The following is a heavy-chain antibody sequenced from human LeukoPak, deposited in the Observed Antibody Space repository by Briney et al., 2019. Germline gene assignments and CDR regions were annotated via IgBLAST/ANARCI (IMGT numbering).Heavy chain of an antibody. Sequence: GGSLRLSCAASGFTFSSYAMHWVRQAPGKGLEWVAVISYDGSNKYYADSVKGRFTISRDNSKNTLYLQMNSLRAEDTAVYYCARDSGIAVPAFQFDYWGRGTLVTVSS. CDR3: ARDSGIAVPAFQFDY. D-gene: IGHD6-19*01. V-gene: IGHV3-30-3*01. CDR1: GFTFSSYA. CDR2: ISYDGSNK. J-gene: IGHJ4*02.